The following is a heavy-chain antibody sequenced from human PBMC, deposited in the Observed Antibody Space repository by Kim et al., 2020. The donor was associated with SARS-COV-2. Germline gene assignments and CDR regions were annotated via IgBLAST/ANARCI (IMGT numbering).Heavy chain of an antibody. CDR2: INWNSGRI. CDR3: AKATGITATLPFDY. D-gene: IGHD1-20*01. V-gene: IGHV3-9*01. J-gene: IGHJ4*02. CDR1: GFTFDDFG. Sequence: SLRLSCAASGFTFDDFGMHWVRQAPGKGLEWVSGINWNSGRIGYADSVKGRFIISRDNAKNSLYLQMNSLRPEDTALYYCAKATGITATLPFDYWGQGTLVAVSS.